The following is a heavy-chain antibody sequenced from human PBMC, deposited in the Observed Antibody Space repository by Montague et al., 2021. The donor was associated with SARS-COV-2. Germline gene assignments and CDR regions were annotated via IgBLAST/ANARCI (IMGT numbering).Heavy chain of an antibody. CDR3: ARGIRRPYYYYYGMDV. CDR1: GGSFSGYY. CDR2: INHSGST. Sequence: SETLSLTCAVYGGSFSGYYWSWICQPPGKGLEWIGEINHSGSTNYNPSLKSRVTISVDTSKNQFSLKLSSVTAADTAVYYCARGIRRPYYYYYGMDVWGQGTPVTVSS. V-gene: IGHV4-34*01. J-gene: IGHJ6*02.